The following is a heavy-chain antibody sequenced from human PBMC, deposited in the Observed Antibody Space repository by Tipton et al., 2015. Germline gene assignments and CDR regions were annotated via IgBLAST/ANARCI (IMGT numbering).Heavy chain of an antibody. V-gene: IGHV3-7*05. Sequence: SLRLSCAASGFTFSTYWMSWVRQAPGKGLEWVANIKEDGSEKYYVDSVKGRFTISRDNAKSSLYLQMNSLRAEDTAVYYCARVDGDSSYWYFDLWGRGTLVNVSS. CDR2: IKEDGSEK. CDR1: GFTFSTYW. D-gene: IGHD4-17*01. CDR3: ARVDGDSSYWYFDL. J-gene: IGHJ2*01.